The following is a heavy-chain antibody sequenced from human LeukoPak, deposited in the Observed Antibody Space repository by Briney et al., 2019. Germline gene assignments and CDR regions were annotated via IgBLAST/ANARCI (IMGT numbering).Heavy chain of an antibody. CDR3: ARANPGNFDIDY. V-gene: IGHV4-61*08. D-gene: IGHD3-9*01. CDR2: IYYSGST. Sequence: PSETLSLTCTVSGGSISSGDYYWSWIRQPPGKGLEWIGYIYYSGSTNYNPSLKSRVTISVDTSKNQFSLKLSSVTAADTAVYYCARANPGNFDIDYWGQGTLVTVSS. J-gene: IGHJ4*02. CDR1: GGSISSGDYY.